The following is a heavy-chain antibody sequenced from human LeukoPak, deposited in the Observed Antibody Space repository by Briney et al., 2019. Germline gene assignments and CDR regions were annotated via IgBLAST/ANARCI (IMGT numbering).Heavy chain of an antibody. CDR2: ISGGGGST. D-gene: IGHD4-17*01. CDR1: GFTFSTYA. CDR3: AKIQGDYIVYYFYGMDV. V-gene: IGHV3-23*01. J-gene: IGHJ6*02. Sequence: GGSLRLSCAASGFTFSTYAMSWARQAPGKGLEWVSAISGGGGSTYYAASVKGRFTISRDNSKNTLYLQMNGLRAEDTAVYYCAKIQGDYIVYYFYGMDVWGQGTTVTVSS.